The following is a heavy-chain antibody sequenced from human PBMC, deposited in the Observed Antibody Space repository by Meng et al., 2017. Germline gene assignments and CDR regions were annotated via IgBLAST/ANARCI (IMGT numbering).Heavy chain of an antibody. CDR2: IDPNNDHT. CDR1: GYTFAAYW. J-gene: IGHJ4*02. CDR3: ARDEDISAAGKLFGDY. D-gene: IGHD6-13*01. Sequence: EVKKPGASLKLSCKPYGYTFAAYWIHWLRQAPGQGLEWMGRIDPNNDHTQYAQNFQGRVTMTSDTSISTVYMELNGLRSDDTAVYYCARDEDISAAGKLFGDYWGQGTLVTVSS. V-gene: IGHV1-2*06.